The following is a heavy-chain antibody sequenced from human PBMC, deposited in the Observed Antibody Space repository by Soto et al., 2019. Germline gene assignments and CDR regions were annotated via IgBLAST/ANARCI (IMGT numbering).Heavy chain of an antibody. CDR1: GGSISSGGYY. CDR3: ARGSCGGDCYSPPSWFDP. J-gene: IGHJ5*02. Sequence: QVQLQESGPGLVKPTQTLSLTCTVSGGSISSGGYYWSWIRQHPGKGLEWIGYIYYSGSTYYNPSLKSRVTISVDTSKNQFSLKLSSVTAADTAVYYCARGSCGGDCYSPPSWFDPWGQGTLVTVSS. V-gene: IGHV4-31*03. CDR2: IYYSGST. D-gene: IGHD2-21*02.